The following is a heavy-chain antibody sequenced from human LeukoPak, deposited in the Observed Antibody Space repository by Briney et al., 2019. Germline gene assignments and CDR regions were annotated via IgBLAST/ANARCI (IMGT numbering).Heavy chain of an antibody. V-gene: IGHV4-61*02. CDR1: GGSISSGSYY. D-gene: IGHD2-15*01. Sequence: SETLSLTCTVSGGSISSGSYYWSWIRQPAGKGLEWIGRIYTSGSTNYNPSLKSRVTMSVDTSKNQFSLKLSSVTAADTAVYYCARETPSGPSYYYYMDVWGKGTTVTVSS. CDR2: IYTSGST. J-gene: IGHJ6*03. CDR3: ARETPSGPSYYYYMDV.